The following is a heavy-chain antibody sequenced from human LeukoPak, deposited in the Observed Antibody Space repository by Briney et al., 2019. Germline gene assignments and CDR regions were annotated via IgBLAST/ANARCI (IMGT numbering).Heavy chain of an antibody. CDR2: IGISSGNT. Sequence: GSLRLSCAASGFNFIDYSMNWVRQVPGKGLEWISYIGISSGNTKYADSVKGRFTISRDKARNSLYLQMNSLRVEDTAMYYCARDHRYAFDNWGHGTLVTVSS. V-gene: IGHV3-48*01. CDR1: GFNFIDYS. D-gene: IGHD5-12*01. CDR3: ARDHRYAFDN. J-gene: IGHJ4*01.